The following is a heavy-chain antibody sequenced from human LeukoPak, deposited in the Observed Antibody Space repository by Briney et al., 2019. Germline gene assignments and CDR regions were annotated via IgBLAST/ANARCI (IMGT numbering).Heavy chain of an antibody. V-gene: IGHV3-23*01. CDR2: ISGSGSYT. CDR1: GFTFSSYG. J-gene: IGHJ1*01. Sequence: PGGSLRLSCAASGFTFSSYGMSWLRQAPGKGLEWVSIISGSGSYTHYADSMKGRITISRDNSKNTVYLQMSGLRGEDTAVYYCAKGGSKYCGGDCYRLHWGQGTLVTVSS. D-gene: IGHD2-21*02. CDR3: AKGGSKYCGGDCYRLH.